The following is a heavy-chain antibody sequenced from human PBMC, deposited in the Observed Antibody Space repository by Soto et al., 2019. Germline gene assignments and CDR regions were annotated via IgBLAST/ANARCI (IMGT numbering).Heavy chain of an antibody. V-gene: IGHV3-23*01. D-gene: IGHD2-8*02. CDR2: ISGSGGSP. CDR3: AKARCTGDTCFVPDY. CDR1: GFSFSSYT. J-gene: IGHJ4*01. Sequence: EVQLLESGGGLVQPGGSLRLSCAASGFSFSSYTMAWVRQAPGKGLELVSSISGSGGSPSYADSVQGRFIISRDNPRNTVSLQMNRLRAEDTATYYCAKARCTGDTCFVPDYWGHGRLVTVSS.